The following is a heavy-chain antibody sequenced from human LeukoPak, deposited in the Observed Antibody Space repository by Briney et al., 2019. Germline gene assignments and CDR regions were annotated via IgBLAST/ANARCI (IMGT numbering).Heavy chain of an antibody. Sequence: EASVKVSCTASGGTFSSYAISWVRQAPGQGLEWMGRIIPILGIANYAQKFQGRVTITADKSTSTAYMELSSLRSEDTAVYYCARDGERLVLVYWGQGTLVTVSS. J-gene: IGHJ4*02. CDR1: GGTFSSYA. CDR3: ARDGERLVLVY. CDR2: IIPILGIA. D-gene: IGHD6-6*01. V-gene: IGHV1-69*04.